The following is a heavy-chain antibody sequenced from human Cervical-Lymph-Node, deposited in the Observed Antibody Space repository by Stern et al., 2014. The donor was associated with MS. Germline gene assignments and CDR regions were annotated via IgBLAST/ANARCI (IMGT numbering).Heavy chain of an antibody. CDR2: IIPIFGSA. V-gene: IGHV1-69*01. Sequence: QVQLMQSGAEVKKPGSSVRVSCKASGGTFSSYAISWVRQAPGQGLEWMGGIIPIFGSANYARKFQGRVTITADDSTSTAYMEVNSLRSEDTAVYYCASSVGELTPEAVWGQGTTVTV. CDR1: GGTFSSYA. J-gene: IGHJ6*02. D-gene: IGHD3-10*01. CDR3: ASSVGELTPEAV.